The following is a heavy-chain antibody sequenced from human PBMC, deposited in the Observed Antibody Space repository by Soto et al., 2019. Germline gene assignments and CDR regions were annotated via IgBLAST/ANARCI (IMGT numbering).Heavy chain of an antibody. Sequence: GGSLRLSCAASGFTFSEYRMHWVRQVPGEGLVWVSRSNGDGSRANYADSVKGRFTISRDNAKNTVYLQMNSLRAEDTAVYYCARVVAVVRYYYYGMDVWGQGTTVTVSS. CDR1: GFTFSEYR. CDR2: SNGDGSRA. J-gene: IGHJ6*02. V-gene: IGHV3-74*01. CDR3: ARVVAVVRYYYYGMDV. D-gene: IGHD6-19*01.